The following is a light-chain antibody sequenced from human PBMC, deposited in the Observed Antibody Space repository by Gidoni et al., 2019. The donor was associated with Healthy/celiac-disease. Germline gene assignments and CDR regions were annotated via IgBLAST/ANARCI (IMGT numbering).Light chain of an antibody. CDR3: QAWDSSTVI. J-gene: IGLJ2*01. Sequence: SFELTQPPSVSVSPGQTASITCSGDKLGDKFACWYQQKPGQSPVLLIYQDSKRPSGIPERFSGSNSGNTATLTISGTQAMDEADYYCQAWDSSTVIFGGGTKLIVL. V-gene: IGLV3-1*01. CDR1: KLGDKF. CDR2: QDS.